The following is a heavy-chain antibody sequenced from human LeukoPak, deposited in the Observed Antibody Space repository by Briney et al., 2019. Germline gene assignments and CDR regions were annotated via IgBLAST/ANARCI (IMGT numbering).Heavy chain of an antibody. J-gene: IGHJ4*02. V-gene: IGHV1-69*06. Sequence: SVKVSCKSSGGTFTDYGISWVRHAPGQGLEWMGRIIPIFTTANYAQKFQGRVTITADTSANTAYMELTSLRSEDTAVYYCASDGGFEYYFDYWGQGTLLTVSS. CDR1: GGTFTDYG. D-gene: IGHD2/OR15-2a*01. CDR2: IIPIFTTA. CDR3: ASDGGFEYYFDY.